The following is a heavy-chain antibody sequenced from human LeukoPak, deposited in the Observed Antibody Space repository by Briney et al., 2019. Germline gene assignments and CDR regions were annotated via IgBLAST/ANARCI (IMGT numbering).Heavy chain of an antibody. V-gene: IGHV3-30*18. D-gene: IGHD5-18*01. CDR2: ISYDESDK. J-gene: IGHJ4*02. Sequence: PGRSLRLSCAASGFTFSYYGMHWVRQAPGKGLEWVAVISYDESDKYYADSVKGRFTISRDKSKNTLYLQMNSLRAEDTALYFCAKEAYRYGYFDYWGQGTLVTVSS. CDR1: GFTFSYYG. CDR3: AKEAYRYGYFDY.